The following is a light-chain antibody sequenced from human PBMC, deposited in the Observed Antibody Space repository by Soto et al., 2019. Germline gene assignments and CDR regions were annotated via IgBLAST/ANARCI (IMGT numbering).Light chain of an antibody. CDR3: QQRSNWPPPIT. CDR2: GAS. V-gene: IGKV3-15*01. Sequence: EIVMTQSPATLSVSPGERATLSCRASHSVSSNLAWYQQRPGQPPRLLISGASTRATGIPARFSGSVSGTDIALTISSLEPEDFAVYYCQQRSNWPPPITFGQGTRLEIK. CDR1: HSVSSN. J-gene: IGKJ5*01.